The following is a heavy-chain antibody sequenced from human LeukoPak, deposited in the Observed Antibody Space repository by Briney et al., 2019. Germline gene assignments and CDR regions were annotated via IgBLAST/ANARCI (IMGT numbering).Heavy chain of an antibody. CDR1: GFTFSTYW. CDR2: IKQDGSEK. Sequence: GGSLRLSCAASGFTFSTYWLSWVRQAPGKGLEWVANIKQDGSEKYYGDSVKGRFTISRDNAKNSLYLRMNSLRAEDSAVYYCASAKQNYWGQGTLVTVSS. CDR3: ASAKQNY. J-gene: IGHJ4*02. V-gene: IGHV3-7*01. D-gene: IGHD1/OR15-1a*01.